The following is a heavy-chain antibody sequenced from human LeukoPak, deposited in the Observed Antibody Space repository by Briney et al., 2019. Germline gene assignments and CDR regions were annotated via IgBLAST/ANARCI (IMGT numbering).Heavy chain of an antibody. CDR3: ARHPLLRGYTYGYADY. Sequence: GESLKISFKGSGYRFTSYWIGWVRPMPGKGLGWMGIIYPGDSDTRYSPSFQGQVTISADKSISTAYLQWSSLKASDTAMYYCARHPLLRGYTYGYADYWGQGTLVTVSS. V-gene: IGHV5-51*01. CDR1: GYRFTSYW. CDR2: IYPGDSDT. D-gene: IGHD5-18*01. J-gene: IGHJ4*02.